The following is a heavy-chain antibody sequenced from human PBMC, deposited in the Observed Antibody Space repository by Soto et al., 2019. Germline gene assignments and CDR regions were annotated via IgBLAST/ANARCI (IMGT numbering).Heavy chain of an antibody. D-gene: IGHD5-18*01. J-gene: IGHJ4*02. V-gene: IGHV1-2*02. CDR2: INPNSGGT. CDR3: ARDNPRDTGNFDY. Sequence: ASVKVSCKASGYTFTGYYMHWVRQAPGQGLEWMGWINPNSGGTNYAQKFQGRVTMIRDTSISTAYMELSRLRSDDTAVYYCARDNPRDTGNFDYWGQGTLVTVSS. CDR1: GYTFTGYY.